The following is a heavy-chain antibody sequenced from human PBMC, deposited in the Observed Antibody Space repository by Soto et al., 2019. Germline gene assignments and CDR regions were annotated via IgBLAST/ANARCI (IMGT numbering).Heavy chain of an antibody. CDR2: ISYDGSNK. Sequence: GGSLRLSCAASGFTFSSYGMHWVRQAPGKGLEWVAVISYDGSNKYYADSVKGRFTISRDNSKNTLYLQMNSLRAEDTAVYYCAKDRFAAAVPFDYWGQGTLVTVSS. D-gene: IGHD6-13*01. CDR3: AKDRFAAAVPFDY. V-gene: IGHV3-30*18. CDR1: GFTFSSYG. J-gene: IGHJ4*02.